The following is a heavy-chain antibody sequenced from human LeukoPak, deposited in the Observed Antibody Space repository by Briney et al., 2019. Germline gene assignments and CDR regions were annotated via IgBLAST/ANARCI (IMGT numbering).Heavy chain of an antibody. CDR2: IYYSGST. D-gene: IGHD6-13*01. Sequence: SETLSLTSTVSGGSISSYYWSWIRQPPGKGLEWIGYIYYSGSTNYNPSLKSRVTISVDTSKNQFSLKLSSVTAADTAVYYCASLIAAVRGVGRYFDYWGQGTLVTVSS. V-gene: IGHV4-59*08. CDR3: ASLIAAVRGVGRYFDY. CDR1: GGSISSYY. J-gene: IGHJ4*02.